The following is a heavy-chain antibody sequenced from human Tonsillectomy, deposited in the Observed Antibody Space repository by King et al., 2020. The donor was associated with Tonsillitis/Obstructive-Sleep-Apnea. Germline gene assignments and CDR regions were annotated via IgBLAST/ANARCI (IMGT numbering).Heavy chain of an antibody. CDR2: ISFYGRDI. D-gene: IGHD2-2*03. V-gene: IGHV3-30*01. Sequence: QLVQSGGGVVLPGRSLRLSCAAAKFTINNFAMHWVRQAPGKGLEWGAVISFYGRDIFYADSVKGRFSFSRDNSRNTLYLLKNSLTTEDTAVYYCATYRSNLLLDSLDIWGQGTMVTVSS. CDR3: ATYRSNLLLDSLDI. J-gene: IGHJ3*02. CDR1: KFTINNFA.